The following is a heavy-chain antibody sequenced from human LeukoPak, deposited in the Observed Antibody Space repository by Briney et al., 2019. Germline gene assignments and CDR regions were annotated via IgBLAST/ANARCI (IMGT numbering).Heavy chain of an antibody. CDR3: STVALADFGY. CDR2: SDPEDGEI. Sequence: ASVKVPCKVSGYTLTELSMHWVRQAPGKGLEWMGGSDPEDGEIIYGQRFQGRVTMTEDTSTDTAYMELSSLRSEDTAVYYCSTVALADFGYWGQGTLVTVAS. CDR1: GYTLTELS. J-gene: IGHJ4*02. V-gene: IGHV1-24*01. D-gene: IGHD6-19*01.